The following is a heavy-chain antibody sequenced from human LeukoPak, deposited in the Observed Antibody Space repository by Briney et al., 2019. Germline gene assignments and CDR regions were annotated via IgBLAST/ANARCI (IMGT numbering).Heavy chain of an antibody. J-gene: IGHJ5*02. Sequence: GASVKVSRKASGYTFTGYYMHWVRQAPGQGLEWMGWINPNSGGTNYAQKFQGRVTMTRDTSISTAYMELSRLRSDDTAVYYCARVSTMVRGVTGFDPWGQGTLVTVSS. D-gene: IGHD3-10*01. CDR2: INPNSGGT. CDR1: GYTFTGYY. CDR3: ARVSTMVRGVTGFDP. V-gene: IGHV1-2*02.